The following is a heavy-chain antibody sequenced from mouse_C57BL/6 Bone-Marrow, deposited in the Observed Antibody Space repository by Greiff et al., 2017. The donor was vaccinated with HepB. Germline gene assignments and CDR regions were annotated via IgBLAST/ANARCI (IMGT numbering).Heavy chain of an antibody. CDR3: ARDDGYYFDY. CDR1: GYSITSGYY. D-gene: IGHD2-3*01. Sequence: EVHLVESGPGLVKPSQSLSLTCSVTGYSITSGYYWNWIRQFPGNKLEWMGYISYDGSNNYNLSLKNRISITRDTSKNQFFLKLNSVTTEDTATYYCARDDGYYFDYWGQGTTLTVSS. V-gene: IGHV3-6*01. CDR2: ISYDGSN. J-gene: IGHJ2*01.